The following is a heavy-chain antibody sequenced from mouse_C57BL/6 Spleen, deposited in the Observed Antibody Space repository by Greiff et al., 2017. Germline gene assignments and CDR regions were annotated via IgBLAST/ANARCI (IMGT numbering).Heavy chain of an antibody. J-gene: IGHJ4*01. CDR1: GYAFSSSW. Sequence: VQLQQSGPELVKPGASVKISCTASGYAFSSSWMNWVQQRPGKGLEWIGRIYPGDGVTYYTGTFKGLATLSADKSCSTAYMQLSSLTSEDSAVYFCARTQYYGSSYVDARDYWGQGTSVTVSS. CDR3: ARTQYYGSSYVDARDY. CDR2: IYPGDGVT. D-gene: IGHD1-1*01. V-gene: IGHV1-82*01.